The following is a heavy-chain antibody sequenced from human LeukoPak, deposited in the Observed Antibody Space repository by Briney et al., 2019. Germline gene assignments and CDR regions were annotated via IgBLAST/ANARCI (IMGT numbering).Heavy chain of an antibody. CDR3: VRGGTYCDSTCKGADY. CDR1: GFTFSSHG. V-gene: IGHV3-30*03. Sequence: GGSLRLSCVASGFTFSSHGIHWVRQAPGKGLEWVAVISFDGSNKYFADSVKGRFTISRDNSKNTLFLQMNSLRAEDTAVYYCVRGGTYCDSTCKGADYWGQGTLVAVSS. J-gene: IGHJ4*02. D-gene: IGHD2/OR15-2a*01. CDR2: ISFDGSNK.